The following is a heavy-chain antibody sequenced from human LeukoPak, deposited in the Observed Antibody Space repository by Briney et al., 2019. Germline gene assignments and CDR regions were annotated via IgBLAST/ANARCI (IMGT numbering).Heavy chain of an antibody. CDR3: TTRPGYGDYQDY. D-gene: IGHD4-17*01. V-gene: IGHV3-73*01. Sequence: PVGSLRLSCAASGFAFSGSAMHWVRQASGKGREWVGRIRSKANSYATAYAASVKGRFTISRDDSKNTAYLQMNSLKTEDTAVYYCTTRPGYGDYQDYWGQGTLVTVSS. CDR1: GFAFSGSA. CDR2: IRSKANSYAT. J-gene: IGHJ4*02.